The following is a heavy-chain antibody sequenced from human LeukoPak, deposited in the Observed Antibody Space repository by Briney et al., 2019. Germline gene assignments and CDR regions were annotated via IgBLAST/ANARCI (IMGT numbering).Heavy chain of an antibody. V-gene: IGHV3-48*01. Sequence: GGSLRLSCAASGFTFSSYGMHWVRQAPGKGLEWVSYISSSSSTIYYADSVKGRFTISRDNAKNSLYLQMNSLRAEDTAVYYCARVRHYYDSSPAYYYGMDVWGQGTTVTVSS. J-gene: IGHJ6*02. CDR1: GFTFSSYG. CDR2: ISSSSSTI. D-gene: IGHD3-22*01. CDR3: ARVRHYYDSSPAYYYGMDV.